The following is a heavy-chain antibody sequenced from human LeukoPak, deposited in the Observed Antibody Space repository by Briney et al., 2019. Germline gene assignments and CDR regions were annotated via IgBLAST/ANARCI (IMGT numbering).Heavy chain of an antibody. CDR2: IIPIFGTA. Sequence: SVKVSCKASGGTFSSYAISWVRQAPGQGLEWMGGIIPIFGTANYAQKFQGRVTITADESTSTAYMELSSLRSEDTAVYYCASQTYYYDSSGYYSDYWGQGTLVTVSS. D-gene: IGHD3-22*01. CDR3: ASQTYYYDSSGYYSDY. V-gene: IGHV1-69*13. J-gene: IGHJ4*02. CDR1: GGTFSSYA.